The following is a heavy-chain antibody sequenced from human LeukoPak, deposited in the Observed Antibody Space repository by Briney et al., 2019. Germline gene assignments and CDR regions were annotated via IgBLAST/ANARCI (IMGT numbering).Heavy chain of an antibody. J-gene: IGHJ6*02. D-gene: IGHD6-19*01. V-gene: IGHV3-7*01. CDR1: GFTFSRYW. CDR2: INQDGSEK. Sequence: PGGSLRLSCAASGFTFSRYWMSWVRQAPGKGLEWVANINQDGSEKYYADSVKGRFIISRDNAKNSLYLQMNSLRAEDTAVYYCARDPRDFIAVAEDYYYGMDVWGQGTTVTVSS. CDR3: ARDPRDFIAVAEDYYYGMDV.